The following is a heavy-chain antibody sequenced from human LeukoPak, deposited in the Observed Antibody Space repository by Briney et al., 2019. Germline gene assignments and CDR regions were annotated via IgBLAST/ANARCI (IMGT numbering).Heavy chain of an antibody. CDR2: IRYDGSNK. J-gene: IGHJ5*02. V-gene: IGHV3-30*02. CDR1: GFTFSSYG. Sequence: GGSLRLSCAASGFTFSSYGMHWVRQAPGKGLEWVAFIRYDGSNKYYADSVKGRFTISRDNSKNTLYLQMNSLRAEDTAVYYCAKDPGSSTSINWFDPWGQGTLVTVSS. CDR3: AKDPGSSTSINWFDP. D-gene: IGHD2-2*01.